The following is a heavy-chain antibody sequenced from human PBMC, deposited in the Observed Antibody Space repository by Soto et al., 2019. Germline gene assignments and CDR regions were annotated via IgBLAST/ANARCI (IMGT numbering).Heavy chain of an antibody. CDR2: IKTKAESYAT. D-gene: IGHD2-15*01. CDR1: GFRFSGSD. CDR3: TRRDCSGGDCYSDFDY. J-gene: IGHJ4*02. V-gene: IGHV3-73*01. Sequence: GGSLRLSCAASGFRFSGSDMHWVRQASGEGLEWVGRIKTKAESYATALAASVKGRFSLSRDDSKNTAYLEMSSLKTEDTAVYYCTRRDCSGGDCYSDFDYWGQGALVTVSS.